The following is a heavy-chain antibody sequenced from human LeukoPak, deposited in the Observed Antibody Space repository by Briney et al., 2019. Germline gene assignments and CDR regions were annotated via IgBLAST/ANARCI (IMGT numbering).Heavy chain of an antibody. CDR3: AKGKSILYDP. Sequence: GGSLRLSCAASGFTFSSYAMSWVRQAPGKGLELVSAISGSGGNTYYADSVKGRFTISRDNFKNILYLQMNSLRAEDTAVYHCAKGKSILYDPWGQGTLVTVTS. CDR2: ISGSGGNT. V-gene: IGHV3-23*01. J-gene: IGHJ5*02. CDR1: GFTFSSYA.